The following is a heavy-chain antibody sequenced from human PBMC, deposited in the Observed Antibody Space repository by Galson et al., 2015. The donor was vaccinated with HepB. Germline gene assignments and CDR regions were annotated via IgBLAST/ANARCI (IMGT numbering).Heavy chain of an antibody. Sequence: SLRLSCAASGFTFSSYSMNWVRQAPGKGLEWVSSISSSSSYIYYADSVKGRFTISRDNAKNSLYLQMNSLRAEDTAVYYCARDLKGYSYAYYGMDVWGQGTTITVSS. CDR1: GFTFSSYS. J-gene: IGHJ6*02. D-gene: IGHD5-18*01. CDR3: ARDLKGYSYAYYGMDV. CDR2: ISSSSSYI. V-gene: IGHV3-21*01.